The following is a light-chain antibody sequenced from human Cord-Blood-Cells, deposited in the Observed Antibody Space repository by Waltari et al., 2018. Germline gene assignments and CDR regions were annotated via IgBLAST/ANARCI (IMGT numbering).Light chain of an antibody. CDR2: AAS. V-gene: IGKV1-39*01. J-gene: IGKJ4*01. CDR1: QSISSY. CDR3: QQSYSTPLT. Sequence: DIQMTQSPSSLSASVGDRVTITCRASQSISSYLNWYQQKPGKAPKLLIYAASSLQSGVPSRFSGSGSETDFTLTISSLQPEDFATYYCQQSYSTPLTFGGGTKLEIK.